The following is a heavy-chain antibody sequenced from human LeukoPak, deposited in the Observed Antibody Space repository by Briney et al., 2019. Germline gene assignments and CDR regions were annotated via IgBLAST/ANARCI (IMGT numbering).Heavy chain of an antibody. CDR2: INPGDSDT. J-gene: IGHJ6*02. V-gene: IGHV5-51*01. D-gene: IGHD6-19*01. Sequence: GESLKISCKVSGYSFTSYWIGWVRQMPGKGLEWMGIINPGDSDTRYSPSFQGQVTFSADKSISTAYLQWSSLEASDTAMYDCARLPSRVAVADYTFGMDVWGQGTTVAVSS. CDR1: GYSFTSYW. CDR3: ARLPSRVAVADYTFGMDV.